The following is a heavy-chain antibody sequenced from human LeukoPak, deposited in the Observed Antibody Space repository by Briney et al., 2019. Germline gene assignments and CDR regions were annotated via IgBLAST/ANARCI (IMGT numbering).Heavy chain of an antibody. CDR1: GDSISSGGYS. V-gene: IGHV4-30-4*07. J-gene: IGHJ4*02. CDR2: IHDSGST. D-gene: IGHD4-17*01. CDR3: ARVRGLYGDYFDDY. Sequence: KASETLSLTCAISGDSISSGGYSWSWIRQTPGKGLEWIAYIHDSGSTYNNPSLKTRLSISIDTSKNQFSLKLNSVSAADTAVYYCARVRGLYGDYFDDYWGQGTLVTVSS.